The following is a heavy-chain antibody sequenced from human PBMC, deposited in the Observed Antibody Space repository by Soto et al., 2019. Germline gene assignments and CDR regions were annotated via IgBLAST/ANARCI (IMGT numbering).Heavy chain of an antibody. CDR1: GLTFSSYW. J-gene: IGHJ6*02. CDR2: IKQDGSEE. CDR3: ARIASSGRGWDV. Sequence: EVQLVESGGGLVQPGGSLRLSCVDSGLTFSSYWMSWVRQAPVKGLEWVGNIKQDGSEENYVDSVKGRFTISRDNAKNAMYLKMNSLRAEDTAVYYCARIASSGRGWDVWGQGTTVVVSS. D-gene: IGHD3-10*01. V-gene: IGHV3-7*01.